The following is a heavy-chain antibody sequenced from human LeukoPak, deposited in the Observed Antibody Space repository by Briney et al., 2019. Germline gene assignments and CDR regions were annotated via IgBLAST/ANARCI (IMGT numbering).Heavy chain of an antibody. CDR3: ANPPTLGYCSSTSCYTEGDAFDI. CDR2: IRYDGSNK. J-gene: IGHJ3*02. Sequence: GGSLRLSCVASGFTFSNYGMHWVHQAPGKGLEWVAFIRYDGSNKYYADSVKGRFTISRDNSKNTLYLQMNSLRAEDTAVYYCANPPTLGYCSSTSCYTEGDAFDIWGQGTMVTVSS. V-gene: IGHV3-30*02. D-gene: IGHD2-2*02. CDR1: GFTFSNYG.